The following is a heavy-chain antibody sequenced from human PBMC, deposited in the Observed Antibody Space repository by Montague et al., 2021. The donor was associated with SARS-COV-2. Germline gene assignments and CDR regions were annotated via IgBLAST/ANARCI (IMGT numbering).Heavy chain of an antibody. V-gene: IGHV4-39*01. J-gene: IGHJ3*01. D-gene: IGHD5-18*01. CDR1: GGSISNRIYY. CDR3: ARPGRGYSYGLDAFEV. CDR2: IYYTGST. Sequence: SETLSLTCTVSGGSISNRIYYWGWIRQPPGKGLEWIGSIYYTGSTYYXXXLKSRVTISMNTSNNQFFLKLTSVTAADTAVYYCARPGRGYSYGLDAFEVWGQGTMVTVSS.